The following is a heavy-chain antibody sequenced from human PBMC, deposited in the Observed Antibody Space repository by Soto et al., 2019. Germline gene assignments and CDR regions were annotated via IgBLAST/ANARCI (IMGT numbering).Heavy chain of an antibody. CDR1: GFTFSSYW. Sequence: EVQLVESGGGLVQPGGSLRLSCVASGFTFSSYWMHWVRQAPGKGLVWVSRINSDGSSTSYADSVKGRFTISRDNAKNTLYLQMNSLRAEDTAVYYCARGGPRRGWSYYFDYWGQGTLVTVSS. V-gene: IGHV3-74*01. CDR2: INSDGSST. CDR3: ARGGPRRGWSYYFDY. J-gene: IGHJ4*02.